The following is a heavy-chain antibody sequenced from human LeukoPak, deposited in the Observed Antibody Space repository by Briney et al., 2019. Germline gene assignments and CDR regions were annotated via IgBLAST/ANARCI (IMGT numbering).Heavy chain of an antibody. V-gene: IGHV1-8*01. D-gene: IGHD6-13*01. CDR1: GYTFTSYD. CDR2: MNPNSGNT. J-gene: IGHJ6*03. CDR3: ARAGQYSSSWYGYYYYMDV. Sequence: ASVKVFCKASGYTFTSYDINRVRQATGQGLEWMGWMNPNSGNTGYTQKFQGRVTMTRNTSISTAYMELSSLRSEDTAVYYCARAGQYSSSWYGYYYYMDVWGKGTTVTVSS.